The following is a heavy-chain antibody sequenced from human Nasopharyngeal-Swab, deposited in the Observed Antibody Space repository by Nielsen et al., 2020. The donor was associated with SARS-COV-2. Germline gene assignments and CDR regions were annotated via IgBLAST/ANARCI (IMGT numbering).Heavy chain of an antibody. Sequence: GGPLRLSCAASGFPFSSYDIHWVRQAPGKGLEWVSAISTAGDTYYPGSVKGRFTISRENAKNSLYLQMNSLRAGDTAVYYCARGWGQNYYDSSGYYPYYFDYWGQGTLVTVSS. CDR3: ARGWGQNYYDSSGYYPYYFDY. V-gene: IGHV3-13*01. CDR1: GFPFSSYD. CDR2: ISTAGDT. J-gene: IGHJ4*02. D-gene: IGHD3-22*01.